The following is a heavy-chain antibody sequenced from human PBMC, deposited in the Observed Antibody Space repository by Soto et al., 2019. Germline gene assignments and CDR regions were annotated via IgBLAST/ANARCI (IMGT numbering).Heavy chain of an antibody. CDR3: ASGDYDFWSGPGGGMDV. CDR1: GGTFSSYA. D-gene: IGHD3-3*01. V-gene: IGHV1-69*12. Sequence: QVQLVQSGAEVKKPGSSVKVSCKASGGTFSSYAISWVRQAPGQGLEWMGGIIPIFGTANYAPKFQGRVTITADESTSTAYMALSSLRAEDTAVYYCASGDYDFWSGPGGGMDVWGQGTTVTVSS. J-gene: IGHJ6*02. CDR2: IIPIFGTA.